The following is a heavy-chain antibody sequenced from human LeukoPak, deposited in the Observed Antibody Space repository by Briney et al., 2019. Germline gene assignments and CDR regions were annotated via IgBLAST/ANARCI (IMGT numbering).Heavy chain of an antibody. J-gene: IGHJ5*02. CDR1: GFTFSSYA. Sequence: PGGSLRLSCAASGFTFSSYAMSWVRQAPGKGLEWVSAISGSGGSTYYADSVKGRFIISRDNSKNTLYLQMNSLRAEDTAVYYCAGYYDSSGIPPEWFDPWGQGTLVTVSS. CDR3: AGYYDSSGIPPEWFDP. D-gene: IGHD3-22*01. CDR2: ISGSGGST. V-gene: IGHV3-23*01.